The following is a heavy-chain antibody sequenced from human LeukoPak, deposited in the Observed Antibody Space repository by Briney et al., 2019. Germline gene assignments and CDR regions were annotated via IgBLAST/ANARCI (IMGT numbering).Heavy chain of an antibody. CDR3: ARGQGQQLGDPDFDY. CDR2: ISSNGGST. J-gene: IGHJ4*02. Sequence: GGSLRLSCAASGFTFSSYAMHWVRQAPGKGLEYVSAISSNGGSTYYANSVKGRFTISRDNSKNTLYLQMNSLRAEDTAVYYCARGQGQQLGDPDFDYWGQGTLVTVSS. D-gene: IGHD6-13*01. CDR1: GFTFSSYA. V-gene: IGHV3-64*01.